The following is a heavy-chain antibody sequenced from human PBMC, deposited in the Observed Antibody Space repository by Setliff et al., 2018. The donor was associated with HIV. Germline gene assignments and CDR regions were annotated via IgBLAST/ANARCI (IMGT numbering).Heavy chain of an antibody. CDR2: VYYGGVT. V-gene: IGHV4-59*01. CDR3: AYSTGWYYFDY. CDR1: GVSISAYY. Sequence: TSETLSLTCNVSGVSISAYYWSWIRQPPGKGLEWVGYVYYGGVTNYNPSLKSRLTISVDTSKNRFSLALSSVTAADTAVYYCAYSTGWYYFDYWGHGTLVTVSS. J-gene: IGHJ4*01. D-gene: IGHD6-19*01.